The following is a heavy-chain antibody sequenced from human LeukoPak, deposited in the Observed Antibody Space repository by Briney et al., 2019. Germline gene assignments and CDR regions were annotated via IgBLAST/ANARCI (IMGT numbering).Heavy chain of an antibody. CDR1: GGSISSYY. D-gene: IGHD3-10*01. J-gene: IGHJ5*02. CDR2: IYYSGST. Sequence: PSETLSLTCTVSGGSISSYYWSWIRQPPGKGLEWIGYIYYSGSTNYNPSLKSRVTIPVDTSKNQFSLKLSSVTAADTAVYYCARDRPTISYYYGSGSYGANWFDPWGQGTLVTVSS. CDR3: ARDRPTISYYYGSGSYGANWFDP. V-gene: IGHV4-59*01.